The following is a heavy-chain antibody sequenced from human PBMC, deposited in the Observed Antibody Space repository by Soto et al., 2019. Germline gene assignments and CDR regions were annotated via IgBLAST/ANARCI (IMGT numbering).Heavy chain of an antibody. CDR1: GFTFSNYW. CDR3: AGGHYSGYSLEY. Sequence: EVQLVESGGGLVQPGGSLRLSCAASGFTFSNYWIHWVRQAPGKGLVWVSRMNSDGSTTNNADSVKGRFTISRDNAKNTLYLQMTSLGAEDTAVYYCAGGHYSGYSLEYWGLGTLVTVSS. J-gene: IGHJ4*02. D-gene: IGHD3-22*01. CDR2: MNSDGSTT. V-gene: IGHV3-74*01.